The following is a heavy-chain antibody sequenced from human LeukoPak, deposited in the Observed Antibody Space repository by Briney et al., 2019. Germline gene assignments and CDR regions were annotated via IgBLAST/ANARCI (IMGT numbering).Heavy chain of an antibody. CDR1: GYTFTGYY. CDR2: INPNSGGT. CDR3: ARASYYYDSSGYYPDGHYGIDV. Sequence: ASVKVSCKASGYTFTGYYMHWVRQAPGQGLEWMGWINPNSGGTNYAQKFQGRVTMNRDTSISTAYMELSRLRSHDTAVYYCARASYYYDSSGYYPDGHYGIDVWGQGTTVTVSS. V-gene: IGHV1-2*02. D-gene: IGHD3-22*01. J-gene: IGHJ6*02.